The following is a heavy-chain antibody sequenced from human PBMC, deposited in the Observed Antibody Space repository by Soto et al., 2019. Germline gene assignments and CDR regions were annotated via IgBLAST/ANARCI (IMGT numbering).Heavy chain of an antibody. CDR2: IGTDSSNT. Sequence: PGGSLRLSCVVSGGSFSDFYMSWIRKAPGKGLEWVSHIGTDSSNTKYGDSVKGRFTVSRDNAKRSLYLQMNSLRVEDTGIYYCATYGMDVWGQGTTVTVSS. J-gene: IGHJ6*02. V-gene: IGHV3-11*06. CDR1: GGSFSDFY. CDR3: ATYGMDV.